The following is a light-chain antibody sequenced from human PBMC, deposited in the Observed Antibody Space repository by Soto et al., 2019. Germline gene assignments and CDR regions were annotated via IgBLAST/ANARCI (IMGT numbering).Light chain of an antibody. Sequence: QSVLTQPASVSGSPGQSIIISCSGTSSDVGSYNFVSWYQQHPGKAPILMIYEVSKRPSGVSNRFSGSKSGNTASLTISGLQPEDEADYYCCSYAGNSGVFGGGTKLTVL. CDR1: SSDVGSYNF. V-gene: IGLV2-23*02. CDR3: CSYAGNSGV. CDR2: EVS. J-gene: IGLJ3*02.